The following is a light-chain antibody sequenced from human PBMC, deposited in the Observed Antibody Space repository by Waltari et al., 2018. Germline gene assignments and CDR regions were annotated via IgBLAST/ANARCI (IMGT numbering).Light chain of an antibody. Sequence: EIVLTQSPGTLSLSPGERSTLSCRASQSVSSSYLAWYQKQPGQAPRLLISGASSRATGITDRFSGSGSGTDFTLTISRLEPEDFAVYYCQQYGSSPRTFGQGTKLEIK. CDR3: QQYGSSPRT. CDR1: QSVSSSY. CDR2: GAS. J-gene: IGKJ2*01. V-gene: IGKV3-20*01.